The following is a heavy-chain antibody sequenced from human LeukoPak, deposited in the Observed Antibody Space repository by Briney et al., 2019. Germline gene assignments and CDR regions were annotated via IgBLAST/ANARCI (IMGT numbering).Heavy chain of an antibody. CDR3: ARGLEDYYGSGSYYNPDY. CDR2: INAGNGNT. D-gene: IGHD3-10*01. CDR1: GYTFSSYD. J-gene: IGHJ4*02. Sequence: GASVKVSCKASGYTFSSYDTHWVRQAPGQRLEWMGWINAGNGNTKYSQKFQGRVTITRDTSASTAYMELSSLRSEDTAVYYCARGLEDYYGSGSYYNPDYWGQGTLVTVSS. V-gene: IGHV1-3*01.